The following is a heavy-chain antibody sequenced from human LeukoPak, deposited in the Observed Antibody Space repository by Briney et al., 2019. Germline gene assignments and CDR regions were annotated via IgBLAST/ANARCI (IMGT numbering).Heavy chain of an antibody. J-gene: IGHJ4*02. CDR2: IYYSGST. V-gene: IGHV4-39*07. Sequence: SETLSLTCTVSGGSISSGSYYWGWIRQPPGKGLEWIGSIYYSGSTCYNPSLKSRVTISVDTSKNQFSLKLSSVTAADTAVYYCARGEGVGATTGFDYWGQGTLVTVSS. D-gene: IGHD1-26*01. CDR3: ARGEGVGATTGFDY. CDR1: GGSISSGSYY.